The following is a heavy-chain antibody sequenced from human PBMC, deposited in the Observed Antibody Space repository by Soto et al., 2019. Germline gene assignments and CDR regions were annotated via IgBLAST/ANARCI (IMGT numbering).Heavy chain of an antibody. CDR1: GGTIISGDYY. CDR3: AREYGSGSLNWFDP. V-gene: IGHV4-30-4*01. J-gene: IGHJ5*02. Sequence: PLETHPLTSTFSGGTIISGDYYWSWIRKPPGKGLEWIGYIYYSGSTYYNPSLKSRVTISVDTSKNQFSLKLSSVTAADTAVYYCAREYGSGSLNWFDPWGQGTLVTVSS. CDR2: IYYSGST. D-gene: IGHD6-25*01.